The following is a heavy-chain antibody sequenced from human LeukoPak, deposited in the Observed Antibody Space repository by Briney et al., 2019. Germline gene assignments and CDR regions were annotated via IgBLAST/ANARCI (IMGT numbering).Heavy chain of an antibody. CDR1: GFTFSSYA. D-gene: IGHD6-13*01. CDR3: EWSGYSSSSWYYFDY. CDR2: ISYDGSNK. Sequence: GGSLRLSCAASGFTFSSYAMHWVRQAPGKGLEWVAVISYDGSNKYYADSVKGRFTISRDNSKNTLYLQMNSLRAEDTAVYYCEWSGYSSSSWYYFDYWGQGTLVTVSS. J-gene: IGHJ4*02. V-gene: IGHV3-30-3*01.